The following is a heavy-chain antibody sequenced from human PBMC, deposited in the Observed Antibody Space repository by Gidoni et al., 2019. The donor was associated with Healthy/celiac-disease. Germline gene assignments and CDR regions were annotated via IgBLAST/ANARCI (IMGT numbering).Heavy chain of an antibody. CDR1: GYTFTSYD. J-gene: IGHJ6*02. CDR2: MTPNSGNT. V-gene: IGHV1-8*01. Sequence: QVQLVQSGAEVKKPGASVTVSCKASGYTFTSYDIHWVRQATGQGLEWMGWMTPNSGNTGYAQKFQGRVTMTRNTSISTAYMELSSLRSEDTAVYYCARGSPVVFGVVIEGYGMDVWGQGTTVTVSS. D-gene: IGHD3-3*01. CDR3: ARGSPVVFGVVIEGYGMDV.